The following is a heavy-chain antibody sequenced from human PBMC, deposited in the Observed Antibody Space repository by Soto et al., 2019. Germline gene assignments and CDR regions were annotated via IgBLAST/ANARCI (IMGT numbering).Heavy chain of an antibody. D-gene: IGHD3-22*01. V-gene: IGHV4-39*01. Sequence: PAETLSLTCTVSGGSISSSIYYWGWIRHPPGKGLEWIGSIYYIGSPYNNPSLKSRVTMSVDTSSNQFSLKLSSVTDADTAVYYCARLYYDRRGYYWLDSWGQGTMVTVSS. CDR3: ARLYYDRRGYYWLDS. CDR1: GGSISSSIYY. CDR2: IYYIGSP. J-gene: IGHJ5*01.